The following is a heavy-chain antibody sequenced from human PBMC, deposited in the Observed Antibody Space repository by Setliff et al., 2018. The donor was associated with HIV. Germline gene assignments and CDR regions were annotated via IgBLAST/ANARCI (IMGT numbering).Heavy chain of an antibody. CDR3: ATWGKGVVIPPTDAFDI. D-gene: IGHD2-21*01. CDR2: VDPEDGET. CDR1: GYTFTEYY. J-gene: IGHJ3*02. Sequence: ASVKVSCKISGYTFTEYYMHWVQQAPGKGLEWMGLVDPEDGETMYAEKFQGRATITADTSTDTAYMQLSSPRSEDTAVYYCATWGKGVVIPPTDAFDIWGQGTMVTVSS. V-gene: IGHV1-69-2*01.